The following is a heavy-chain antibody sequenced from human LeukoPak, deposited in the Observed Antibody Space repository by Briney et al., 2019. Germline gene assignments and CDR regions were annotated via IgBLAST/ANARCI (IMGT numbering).Heavy chain of an antibody. D-gene: IGHD3-3*01. CDR3: ARRRLRFLEWLLARIYYFDY. CDR2: IYTSGST. Sequence: MSSETLSLTCTVSGGSISSYYWSWIRQPAGKGLEWIGRIYTSGSTNYNPSLKSRVTMSVDTSKNQFSLKLSSVTAADTAVYYCARRRLRFLEWLLARIYYFDYWGQGTLVTVSS. J-gene: IGHJ4*02. V-gene: IGHV4-4*07. CDR1: GGSISSYY.